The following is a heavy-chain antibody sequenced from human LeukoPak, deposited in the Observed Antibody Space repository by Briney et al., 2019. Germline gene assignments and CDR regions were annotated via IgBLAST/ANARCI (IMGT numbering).Heavy chain of an antibody. Sequence: ASVKVSCKASGYTFTSYHMHWVRQAPGQALEWMGIINPSGGRTSNAQKFQGRVTMTRDTSTSTVYMELSSLRSEDTAVYYCARDSGSYTLGGYWGQGTLVTVSS. V-gene: IGHV1-46*01. J-gene: IGHJ4*02. CDR1: GYTFTSYH. CDR3: ARDSGSYTLGGY. D-gene: IGHD1-26*01. CDR2: INPSGGRT.